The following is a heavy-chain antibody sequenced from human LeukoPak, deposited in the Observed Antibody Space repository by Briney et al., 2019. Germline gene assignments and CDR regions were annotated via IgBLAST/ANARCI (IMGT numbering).Heavy chain of an antibody. CDR1: GFTFNYYA. J-gene: IGHJ6*03. D-gene: IGHD3-10*01. CDR3: AKGIYGSGSYYSNYYYNMDV. V-gene: IGHV3-23*01. CDR2: ISGSANST. Sequence: GGSLRLSCAASGFTFNYYAMTWVRQAPGKGLEWVSGISGSANSTDYADSVKGRFTISRDNSKNTVYLQMNSLRAEDTAVYYCAKGIYGSGSYYSNYYYNMDVWGKGTTVTISS.